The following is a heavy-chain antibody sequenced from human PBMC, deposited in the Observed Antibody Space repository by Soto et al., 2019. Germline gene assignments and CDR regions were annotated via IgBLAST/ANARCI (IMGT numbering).Heavy chain of an antibody. CDR2: IYPGDSDT. Sequence: GESLKISCKGSGYSFTSYWIGWVRQMPGKGLEWMGIIYPGDSDTRYSPSFQGRFTISRDNSKNTLYLQMNSLRAEDTAVYYCSTGGARIHDYYGMDVWGQGTTVTVSS. CDR3: STGGARIHDYYGMDV. V-gene: IGHV5-51*01. CDR1: GYSFTSYW. D-gene: IGHD5-18*01. J-gene: IGHJ6*02.